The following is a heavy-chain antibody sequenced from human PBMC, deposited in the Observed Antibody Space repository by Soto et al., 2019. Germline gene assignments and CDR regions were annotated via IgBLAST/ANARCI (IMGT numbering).Heavy chain of an antibody. CDR1: GGSISSSSYY. CDR3: ARRGDSYGPFDY. D-gene: IGHD5-18*01. CDR2: IYYSGST. Sequence: PSETLSLTCTVSGGSISSSSYYWGWIRQPPGKGLEWIGSIYYSGSTYYNPSLKSRVTISVDTSKNQFSLKLSSVTAADTAVYYCARRGDSYGPFDYWGQGTLVTVSS. V-gene: IGHV4-39*01. J-gene: IGHJ4*02.